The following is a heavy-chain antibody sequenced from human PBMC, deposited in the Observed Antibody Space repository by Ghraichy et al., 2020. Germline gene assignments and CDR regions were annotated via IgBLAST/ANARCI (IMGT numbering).Heavy chain of an antibody. Sequence: LSLTCAASGFTVSSNYMSWVRQAPGKGLEWVSVIYGGGTTSYADSVKGGFTIYRDNSKNTLYLQMNSLRTEDTAVYYCASNSRASYYGMDVWGQGTTVTVSS. V-gene: IGHV3-53*01. CDR1: GFTVSSNY. J-gene: IGHJ6*02. CDR2: IYGGGTT. CDR3: ASNSRASYYGMDV. D-gene: IGHD2-21*01.